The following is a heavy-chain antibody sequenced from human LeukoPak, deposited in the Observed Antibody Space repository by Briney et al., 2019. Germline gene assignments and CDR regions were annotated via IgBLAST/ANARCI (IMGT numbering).Heavy chain of an antibody. CDR3: ARGQLADSY. J-gene: IGHJ4*02. V-gene: IGHV3-7*01. D-gene: IGHD3-22*01. CDR2: IKPDGSEK. Sequence: GGSPRLSCAASGFTFTTYWMSWIRQTPGKGLEWVAKIKPDGSEKSYVDSVKGRFTISRDNAKNSVFLQMDSLRVEDTALYYCARGQLADSYWGQGALVTVSS. CDR1: GFTFTTYW.